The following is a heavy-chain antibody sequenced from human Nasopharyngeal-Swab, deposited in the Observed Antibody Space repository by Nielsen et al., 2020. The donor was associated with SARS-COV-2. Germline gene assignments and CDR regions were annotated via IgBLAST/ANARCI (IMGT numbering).Heavy chain of an antibody. V-gene: IGHV3-30-3*02. CDR3: AKEMPGYSGPGRYNCYFDS. CDR2: ISYDGSNK. Sequence: WIRQPPGKGLEWVAVISYDGSNKYYADSVKGRFTISRDNSKNTLYLQMSSLRAEDTAVYFCAKEMPGYSGPGRYNCYFDSWGRGAQVTVSS. D-gene: IGHD3-16*02. J-gene: IGHJ4*02.